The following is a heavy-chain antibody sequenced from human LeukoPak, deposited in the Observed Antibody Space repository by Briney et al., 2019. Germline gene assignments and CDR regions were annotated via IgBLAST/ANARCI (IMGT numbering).Heavy chain of an antibody. D-gene: IGHD5-12*01. CDR3: ASSGYDGTYDY. CDR1: GFTFSSYW. V-gene: IGHV3-7*01. CDR2: IKQDGSEK. J-gene: IGHJ4*02. Sequence: PGGSLRLSCAASGFTFSSYWMSWVSQAPGKGLEWVANIKQDGSEKYYVDSVKGRFTISRDNAKNSLYLQMNSLRAEDTAVYYCASSGYDGTYDYWDQGTLVTVSS.